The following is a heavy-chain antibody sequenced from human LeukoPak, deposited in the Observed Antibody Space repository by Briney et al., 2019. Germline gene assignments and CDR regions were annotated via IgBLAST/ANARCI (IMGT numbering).Heavy chain of an antibody. J-gene: IGHJ4*02. Sequence: GGSLRLSCAASGFTFSSYSMTWVRQAPGKGLEWVSSISSSSSYIYYADSVKGRFTISRDNAKNSLYLQMNSLRAEDTAVYYCARGQLVATINFDHWGQGTLVTVSS. CDR1: GFTFSSYS. V-gene: IGHV3-21*01. CDR2: ISSSSSYI. D-gene: IGHD5-12*01. CDR3: ARGQLVATINFDH.